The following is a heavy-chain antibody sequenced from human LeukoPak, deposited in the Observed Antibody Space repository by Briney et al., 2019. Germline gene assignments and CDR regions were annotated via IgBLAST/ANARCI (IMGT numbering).Heavy chain of an antibody. Sequence: SCKASGYTFTSYYMHWVRQAPGKGLEWVAFIRYDGSNKYYADSVKGRFTISRDNSKNTLYLQMNSLRAEDTAVYYCAKDRGSSGYYDISFDYWGQGTLVTVSS. CDR1: GYTFTSYY. CDR3: AKDRGSSGYYDISFDY. V-gene: IGHV3-30*02. J-gene: IGHJ4*02. CDR2: IRYDGSNK. D-gene: IGHD3-22*01.